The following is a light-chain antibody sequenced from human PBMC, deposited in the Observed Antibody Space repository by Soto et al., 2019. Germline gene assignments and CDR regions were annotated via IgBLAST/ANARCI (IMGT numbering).Light chain of an antibody. Sequence: QSALTQPASVSGSPGQSITISGTGTSSDIGSYNYISWYQQYPDKGPKLMIYGVTNRPSGVSNRFSGSKSGYTASLTISGLQAEDEADYYCCSYTTTTAYVFGTGTKVTVL. V-gene: IGLV2-14*03. CDR3: CSYTTTTAYV. J-gene: IGLJ1*01. CDR2: GVT. CDR1: SSDIGSYNY.